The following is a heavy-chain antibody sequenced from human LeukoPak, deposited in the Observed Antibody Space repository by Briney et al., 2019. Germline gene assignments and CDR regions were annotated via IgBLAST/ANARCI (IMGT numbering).Heavy chain of an antibody. CDR1: GYSFTSYW. CDR3: ARLLSTTVTTAFDY. V-gene: IGHV5-51*01. J-gene: IGHJ4*02. D-gene: IGHD4-11*01. Sequence: GESLKISYKGSGYSFTSYWIGWVRQMPGKGLEWMGITYPGDSDTRYSPSFQGQVTISADKSISTAYLQWSSLKASDTAMYYCARLLSTTVTTAFDYWGQGTLVTVSS. CDR2: TYPGDSDT.